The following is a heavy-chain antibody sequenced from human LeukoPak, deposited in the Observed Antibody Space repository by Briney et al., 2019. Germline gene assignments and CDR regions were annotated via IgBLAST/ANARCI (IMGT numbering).Heavy chain of an antibody. V-gene: IGHV4-59*01. CDR2: IYYSGST. D-gene: IGHD2-21*02. J-gene: IGHJ3*02. Sequence: SETLSLTCTVSGGSISSYYWSWIRQPPGKGLEWIGYIYYSGSTNYNPSLKSRVTISADTSKNQFSLKMSSVTAADTAVYYCAREDGDQDAFDIWGQGTMVTVSS. CDR1: GGSISSYY. CDR3: AREDGDQDAFDI.